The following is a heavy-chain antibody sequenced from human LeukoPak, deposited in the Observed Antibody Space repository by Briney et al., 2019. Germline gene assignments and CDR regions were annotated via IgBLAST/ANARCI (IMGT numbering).Heavy chain of an antibody. J-gene: IGHJ3*02. CDR3: ARDALIAAAGTFAFDI. V-gene: IGHV1-18*03. D-gene: IGHD6-13*01. CDR2: ISAYNGNT. Sequence: ASVKVSCKASGYTFTGYYMHWVRQAPGQGLEWMGWISAYNGNTNYAQKLQGRVTMTTDTSASTAYMELSSLRSEDMAVYYCARDALIAAAGTFAFDIWGQGTMVTVSS. CDR1: GYTFTGYY.